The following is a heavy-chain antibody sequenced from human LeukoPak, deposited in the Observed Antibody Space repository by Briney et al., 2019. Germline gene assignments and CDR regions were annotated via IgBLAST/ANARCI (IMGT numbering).Heavy chain of an antibody. CDR2: IWHDGSNR. CDR1: GFTLSSYG. Sequence: GGSLRLSCAASGFTLSSYGMHWVRQAPGKGLEWVAVIWHDGSNRYYGDSVKGRFTISRDNSKNTLYLQMSSLRAEDTAVYYCARGVGSSGWFAFDIWGQGSMVTVSS. V-gene: IGHV3-33*01. D-gene: IGHD6-19*01. CDR3: ARGVGSSGWFAFDI. J-gene: IGHJ3*02.